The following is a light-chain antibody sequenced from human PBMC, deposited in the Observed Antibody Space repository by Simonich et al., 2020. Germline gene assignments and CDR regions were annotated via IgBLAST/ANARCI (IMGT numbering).Light chain of an antibody. J-gene: IGKJ4*01. Sequence: EIVMTQSPATLSVSPGERATPACRASQSVSSNLAWYQQKPGQAPRLLIYGASTRASGIPARLCGSGSGTEFTLTISSRPSEDFAVYYCQQRSNWPPITFGGGTKVEIK. V-gene: IGKV3-15*01. CDR2: GAS. CDR3: QQRSNWPPIT. CDR1: QSVSSN.